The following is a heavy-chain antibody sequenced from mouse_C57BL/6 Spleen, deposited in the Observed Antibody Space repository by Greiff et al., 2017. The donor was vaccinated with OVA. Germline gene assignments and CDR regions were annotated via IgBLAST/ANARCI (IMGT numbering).Heavy chain of an antibody. CDR3: ARRGYDYDSMDD. V-gene: IGHV1-81*01. CDR2: IYPRSGNT. Sequence: VKLMESGAELARPGASVKLSCKASGYTFTSYGISWVKQRTGQGLEWIGEIYPRSGNTYYNEKFKGKATLTADKSSSTAYMELRSLTSEDSAVYFCARRGYDYDSMDDWGQGTSVTVSS. J-gene: IGHJ4*01. CDR1: GYTFTSYG. D-gene: IGHD2-4*01.